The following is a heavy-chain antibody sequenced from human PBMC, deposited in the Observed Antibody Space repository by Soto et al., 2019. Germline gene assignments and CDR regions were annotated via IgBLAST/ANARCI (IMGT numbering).Heavy chain of an antibody. D-gene: IGHD4-17*01. J-gene: IGHJ5*02. CDR3: ARDHGDERGWFDP. Sequence: QVQLQESGPGLVKASQTLSLVCTVSGGFVSSGIYYWSWIRQPPGKGLEWIGYIYYNGDTFYNPYLNSPVSISLDMSKNPFSLKVNSVNAADTAVYYCARDHGDERGWFDPWGQGPLVTVSS. CDR2: IYYNGDT. V-gene: IGHV4-30-4*01. CDR1: GGFVSSGIYY.